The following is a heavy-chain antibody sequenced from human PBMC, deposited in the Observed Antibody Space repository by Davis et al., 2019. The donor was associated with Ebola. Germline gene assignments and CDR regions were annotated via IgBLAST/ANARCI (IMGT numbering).Heavy chain of an antibody. J-gene: IGHJ4*02. V-gene: IGHV3-48*03. CDR1: GFTFSSYE. D-gene: IGHD1-26*01. CDR3: AKDRRGQDNYYYESDY. Sequence: GGSLRLSCAASGFTFSSYEMNWVRQAPGKGLEWVSYISSSGSTIYYADSVKGRFTISRDNSKNTLYLQMSSLRVDDTAIYYCAKDRRGQDNYYYESDYWGQGTLVTVSS. CDR2: ISSSGSTI.